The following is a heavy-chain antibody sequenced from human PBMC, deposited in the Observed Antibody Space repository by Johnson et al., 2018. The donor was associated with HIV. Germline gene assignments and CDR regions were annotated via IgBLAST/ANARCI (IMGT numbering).Heavy chain of an antibody. CDR1: GFTFSSYG. V-gene: IGHV3-33*06. CDR2: IWYDGSTK. J-gene: IGHJ3*02. CDR3: AKVRSSSWYDAFDI. D-gene: IGHD6-13*01. Sequence: QVQLVESGGGVVQPGGSLRLSCAASGFTFSSYGMHWVRQAPGKGLEWVAVIWYDGSTKYYADSVKGRFTISRDNSKNTLYLQMNSLRIEDTAVYYCAKVRSSSWYDAFDIWGQGTMVTVSS.